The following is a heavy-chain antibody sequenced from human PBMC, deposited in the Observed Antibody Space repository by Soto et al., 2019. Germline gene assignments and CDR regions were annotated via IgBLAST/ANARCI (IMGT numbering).Heavy chain of an antibody. D-gene: IGHD6-13*01. CDR3: AKVTKRAAAGRYEYYKYGMDV. CDR1: GFAFSTYA. CDR2: ISGSGGSS. Sequence: ESLRLSCAASGFAFSTYAMTWVRQAAGKGLEWVSVISGSGGSSYYADSVKGRFTISRDNSKNTLFLQMNGLRAEDTAVYYCAKVTKRAAAGRYEYYKYGMDVWGQGTTVTVSS. V-gene: IGHV3-23*01. J-gene: IGHJ6*02.